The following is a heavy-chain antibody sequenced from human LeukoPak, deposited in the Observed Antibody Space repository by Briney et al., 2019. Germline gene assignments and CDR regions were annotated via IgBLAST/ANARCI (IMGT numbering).Heavy chain of an antibody. CDR1: GGSFSGYY. CDR2: INHSGST. CDR3: ARALLTGDAFDI. Sequence: PSETLSLTCAVYGGSFSGYYWSWIRQPPGKGLEWIGEINHSGSTNYNPSLKSRVTISVDTSKNQFSLKLSSVTAADAAVYYCARALLTGDAFDIWGQGTMVTVSS. D-gene: IGHD1-14*01. J-gene: IGHJ3*02. V-gene: IGHV4-34*01.